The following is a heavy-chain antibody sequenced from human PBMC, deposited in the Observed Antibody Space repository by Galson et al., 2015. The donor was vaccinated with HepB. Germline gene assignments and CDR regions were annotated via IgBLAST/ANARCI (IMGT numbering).Heavy chain of an antibody. V-gene: IGHV5-10-1*01. CDR1: GYSFRSYW. Sequence: QSGAEVKKPGESLGISCQGSGYSFRSYWISWLRQTPEKGLEWMGRIDPTDSYINYSPSFQGHVTISVDRSINTAYLHWNSLQASDTAIYCCARDAYCGGDCLGYFLSDPWGRGTLVTVSS. D-gene: IGHD2-21*01. CDR3: ARDAYCGGDCLGYFLSDP. CDR2: IDPTDSYI. J-gene: IGHJ5*02.